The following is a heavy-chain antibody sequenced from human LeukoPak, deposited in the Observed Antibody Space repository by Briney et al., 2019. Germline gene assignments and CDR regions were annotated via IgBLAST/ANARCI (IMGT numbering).Heavy chain of an antibody. CDR2: ISSNGGST. J-gene: IGHJ4*02. D-gene: IGHD3-10*01. Sequence: GGSLGLSCSAPGFTFSSYAMHWVRQAPGKGLEYVSTISSNGGSTYYADSVKGRFTISRDNSKNTLYLQMSSLRAEDTAVYYCGSSTMVRGVIDYWGQGTLVTVSS. CDR1: GFTFSSYA. V-gene: IGHV3-64D*09. CDR3: GSSTMVRGVIDY.